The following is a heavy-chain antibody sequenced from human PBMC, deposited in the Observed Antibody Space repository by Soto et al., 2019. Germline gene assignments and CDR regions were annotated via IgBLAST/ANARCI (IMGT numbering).Heavy chain of an antibody. CDR3: ARHTTAPRWSPFDY. Sequence: QLQLQESGPGLVKPSETLSLTCTVSGGSISSSSYYWGWIRQPPGKGLEWIGSIYYSGSTYYNPSPRSRVTISVDTSKNQFSLKLSSVTAADTAVYYCARHTTAPRWSPFDYWGQGTLVTVSS. V-gene: IGHV4-39*01. D-gene: IGHD6-13*01. CDR1: GGSISSSSYY. J-gene: IGHJ4*02. CDR2: IYYSGST.